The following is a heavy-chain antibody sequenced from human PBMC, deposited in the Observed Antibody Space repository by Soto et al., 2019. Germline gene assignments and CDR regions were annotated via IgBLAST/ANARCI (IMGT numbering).Heavy chain of an antibody. CDR2: ISGSGGST. CDR3: AKRRGGGSYYYYYGMDV. D-gene: IGHD1-26*01. V-gene: IGHV3-23*01. J-gene: IGHJ6*02. Sequence: PGGSLRLSCAASGFPFSSYVMSWVRQAPGKGLEWVSAISGSGGSTYYADSVKGRFTISRDNSKDTLYLQMNSLRAEDTAVYYCAKRRGGGSYYYYYGMDVWGQGTTVTVS. CDR1: GFPFSSYV.